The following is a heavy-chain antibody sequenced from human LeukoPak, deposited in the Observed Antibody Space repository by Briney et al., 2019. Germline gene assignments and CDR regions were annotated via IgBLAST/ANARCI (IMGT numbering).Heavy chain of an antibody. CDR3: AKDSKPLTYYYDSSGGSDY. CDR1: EFTVSSNY. V-gene: IGHV3-9*01. D-gene: IGHD3-22*01. CDR2: ISWNSGSI. J-gene: IGHJ4*02. Sequence: GGSLRLSCAASEFTVSSNYMSWVRQAPGKGLEWVSGISWNSGSIGYADSVKGRFTISRDNAKNSLYLQMNSLRAEDTALYYCAKDSKPLTYYYDSSGGSDYWGQGTLVTVSS.